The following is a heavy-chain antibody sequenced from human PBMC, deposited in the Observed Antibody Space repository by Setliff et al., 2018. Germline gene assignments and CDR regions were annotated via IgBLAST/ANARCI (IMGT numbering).Heavy chain of an antibody. V-gene: IGHV3-53*01. CDR1: GFTVSSNY. J-gene: IGHJ6*02. D-gene: IGHD5-12*01. CDR2: IYSGGST. CDR3: AKDRGYSYYYYGMDV. Sequence: GGSLRLSCAASGFTVSSNYMSWVRQAPGKGLEWVSVIYSGGSTYYADSVKGRFTISRDNSKNTLYLQMNSLRAEDTAVYYCAKDRGYSYYYYGMDVWGQGTTVTVSS.